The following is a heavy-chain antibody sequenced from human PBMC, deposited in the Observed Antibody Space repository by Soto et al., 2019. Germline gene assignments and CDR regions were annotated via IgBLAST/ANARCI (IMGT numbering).Heavy chain of an antibody. CDR3: ATDRVAFDM. V-gene: IGHV1-2*02. CDR1: GYMFTGYY. D-gene: IGHD3-22*01. CDR2: INPKSGGT. Sequence: GASVKVSCKASGYMFTGYYIHWVRQATGQGLGWMGWINPKSGGTKYAEKFQGRVSMTGDTPITTAYLELSSLTSDDTAVYYCATDRVAFDMWGQGTKVTVS. J-gene: IGHJ3*02.